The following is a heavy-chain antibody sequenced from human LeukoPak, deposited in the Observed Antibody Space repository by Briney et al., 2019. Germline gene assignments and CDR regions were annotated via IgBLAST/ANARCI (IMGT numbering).Heavy chain of an antibody. CDR3: ARGQLRFLEWLSAGGMDV. CDR2: IWYDGSNK. J-gene: IGHJ6*02. CDR1: GFTFSSYG. V-gene: IGHV3-33*01. Sequence: QPGGSLRLSCAASGFTFSSYGMHWVRQAPGKGLEWVAVIWYDGSNKYYADSVKGRFTTSRDNSKNTLYLQKNSLRAEDTAVYYCARGQLRFLEWLSAGGMDVWGQGTTVTVSS. D-gene: IGHD3-3*01.